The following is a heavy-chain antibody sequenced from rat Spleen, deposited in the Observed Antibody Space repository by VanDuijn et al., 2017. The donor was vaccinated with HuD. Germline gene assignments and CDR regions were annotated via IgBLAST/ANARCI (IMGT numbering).Heavy chain of an antibody. V-gene: IGHV5-31*01. CDR2: ISNSGGSM. Sequence: EVQLVESGGGLVQPGRSLKLSCVASGFTFNNHWMSWIRQAPGKGLEWVASISNSGGSMYYPDSVKGRFTISRDNAQNTLYRQMNSLRSEDTATYYCASRDYWGQGVMVTVSS. CDR3: ASRDY. J-gene: IGHJ2*01. CDR1: GFTFNNHW.